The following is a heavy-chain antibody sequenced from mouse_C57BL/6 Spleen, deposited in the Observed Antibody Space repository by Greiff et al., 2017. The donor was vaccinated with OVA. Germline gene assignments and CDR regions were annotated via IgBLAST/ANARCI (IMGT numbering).Heavy chain of an antibody. D-gene: IGHD3-2*02. J-gene: IGHJ2*01. CDR2: IDPSDSYT. Sequence: QVQLQQPGAELVMPGASVKLSCKASGYTFTSYWMHWVKQRPGQGLEWIGEIDPSDSYTNYNQKFKGKSTLTVDKSSSTAYMQLSSLTSEDSAVYYGARDRAAQARGRLGYWGQGTTLTVSS. CDR3: ARDRAAQARGRLGY. V-gene: IGHV1-69*01. CDR1: GYTFTSYW.